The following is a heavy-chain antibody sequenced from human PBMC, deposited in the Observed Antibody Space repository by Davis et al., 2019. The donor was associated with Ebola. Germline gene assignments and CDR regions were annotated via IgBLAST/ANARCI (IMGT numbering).Heavy chain of an antibody. Sequence: SEPLSLTCTPPGCSIRSYYWNWIRQPPGTGPAWIGYIYYSGSTNYNPSLKSRVTISVDTSKNQFSLKLSSVTAADTAVYYCASVAEYYYDSSGYQGYFDYWGQGTLFTVSS. J-gene: IGHJ4*02. CDR2: IYYSGST. D-gene: IGHD3-22*01. CDR1: GCSIRSYY. V-gene: IGHV4-59*08. CDR3: ASVAEYYYDSSGYQGYFDY.